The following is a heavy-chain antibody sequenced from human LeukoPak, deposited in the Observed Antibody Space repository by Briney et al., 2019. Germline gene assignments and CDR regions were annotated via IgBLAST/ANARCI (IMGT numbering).Heavy chain of an antibody. CDR3: ARYITAGQYYFDY. V-gene: IGHV4-38-2*02. CDR2: IYHSGGT. Sequence: PSETLSLTCTVSGYSISLAYYWGWIRPPPGKGLEWIANIYHSGGTYYNPSLKSRVTISLDTSKNQFSLKLTSVTAADTAVYYCARYITAGQYYFDYWGKGTLLTVSS. J-gene: IGHJ4*01. D-gene: IGHD1-14*01. CDR1: GYSISLAYY.